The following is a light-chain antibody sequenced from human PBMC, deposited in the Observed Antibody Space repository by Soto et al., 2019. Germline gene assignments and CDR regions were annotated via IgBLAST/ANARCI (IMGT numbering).Light chain of an antibody. V-gene: IGKV1-5*01. CDR3: QQLYTLPFT. CDR1: QSISSW. CDR2: EAS. Sequence: DIQMTQSPSTLSASVGDRVTITCRASQSISSWLAWYQQKPGKAPKLLIYEASTLQSGVPSRFGGSGSGTEFTLTISGLLPEDFAAYHCQQLYTLPFTFGQGTLLEI. J-gene: IGKJ5*01.